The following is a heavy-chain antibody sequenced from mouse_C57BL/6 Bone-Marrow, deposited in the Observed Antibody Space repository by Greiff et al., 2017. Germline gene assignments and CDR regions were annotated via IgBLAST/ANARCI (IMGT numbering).Heavy chain of an antibody. CDR1: GYTFTSYW. Sequence: VQLQQPGAELVKPGASVKLSCKASGYTFTSYWMQWVKQRPGQGLEWIGEIDPSGSYTNYNQKFKGKATLTVDTSSSTAYMQLSSLTSEDSAVYYCARHYSNYLAWFAYWGQGTLVTVSA. J-gene: IGHJ3*01. V-gene: IGHV1-50*01. CDR3: ARHYSNYLAWFAY. D-gene: IGHD2-5*01. CDR2: IDPSGSYT.